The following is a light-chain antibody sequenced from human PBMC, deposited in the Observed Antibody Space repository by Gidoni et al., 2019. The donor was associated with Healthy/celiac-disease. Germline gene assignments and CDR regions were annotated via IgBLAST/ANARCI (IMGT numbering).Light chain of an antibody. CDR2: EVS. CDR1: SSDVGGYNY. Sequence: QPALTQPASVSGSPAQSITISCTGTSSDVGGYNYVSWYQQPPGKAPKLMIYEVSTRPSGFSNRFSGSKSGNTASLTISGLQAEDEADYYCSSYTSSSTWVFGGGTKLTVL. V-gene: IGLV2-14*01. CDR3: SSYTSSSTWV. J-gene: IGLJ3*02.